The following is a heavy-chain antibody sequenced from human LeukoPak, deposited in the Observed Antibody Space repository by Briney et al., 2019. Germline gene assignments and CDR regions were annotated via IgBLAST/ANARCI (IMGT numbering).Heavy chain of an antibody. CDR3: ARDSVAEQLVLVFDY. V-gene: IGHV3-30-3*01. CDR2: ISYDGSNK. J-gene: IGHJ4*02. D-gene: IGHD6-6*01. Sequence: GGSLRLSCAASGFTFSSYAMHWVRQAPGKGLEWVAVISYDGSNKYYADSVKGRFTISRDNSKNTLYLQMNSLRAEDTAVYYCARDSVAEQLVLVFDYWGQGTLVTVSS. CDR1: GFTFSSYA.